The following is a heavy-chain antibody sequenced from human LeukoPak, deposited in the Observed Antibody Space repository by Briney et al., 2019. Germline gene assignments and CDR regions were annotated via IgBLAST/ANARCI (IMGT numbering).Heavy chain of an antibody. D-gene: IGHD2-2*01. Sequence: GASVKVSCKAFGPGFTTFGISWVRQAPGQGLEWMGWISAYNGNTNYAQKLQGRVTMTTDTSTSTAYMELRSLRSDDTAVYYCARDQNVTAAMDGSDGGDYGGQGTLVTVSS. CDR1: GPGFTTFG. CDR3: ARDQNVTAAMDGSDGGDY. CDR2: ISAYNGNT. J-gene: IGHJ4*02. V-gene: IGHV1-18*01.